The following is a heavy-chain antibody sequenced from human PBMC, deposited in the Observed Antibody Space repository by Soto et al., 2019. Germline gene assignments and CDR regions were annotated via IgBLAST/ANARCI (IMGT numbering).Heavy chain of an antibody. V-gene: IGHV3-30*18. Sequence: GGSLRLSCAASGFTFSSYGMHWVRQAPGKGLEWVAVISYDGTNKYYADSVKGRFTISRDNSKNTLYLQMNSLRVEDTAVYYCAKDFSYQGLFDYWGQGTLVTVSS. J-gene: IGHJ4*02. CDR1: GFTFSSYG. D-gene: IGHD2-2*01. CDR2: ISYDGTNK. CDR3: AKDFSYQGLFDY.